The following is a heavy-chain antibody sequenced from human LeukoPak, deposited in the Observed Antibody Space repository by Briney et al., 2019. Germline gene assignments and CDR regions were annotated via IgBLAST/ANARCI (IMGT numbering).Heavy chain of an antibody. CDR1: GYTFTGYY. CDR2: INPNSGGT. V-gene: IGHV1-2*02. Sequence: ASVKVSCKASGYTFTGYYMHWVRQAPGQGLEWMGWINPNSGGTNYAQKFQGRVTITADESTSTAYMELSSLRSEDTAVYYCARADSITGSNFDYWGQGTLVTVSS. CDR3: ARADSITGSNFDY. J-gene: IGHJ4*02. D-gene: IGHD1/OR15-1a*01.